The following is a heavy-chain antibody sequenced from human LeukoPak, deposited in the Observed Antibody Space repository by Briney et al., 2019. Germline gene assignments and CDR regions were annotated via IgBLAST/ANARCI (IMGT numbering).Heavy chain of an antibody. D-gene: IGHD2-21*02. CDR1: GYTFTSYG. J-gene: IGHJ4*02. Sequence: ASVKVSCKASGYTFTSYGISWVRQAPGQGLEWMGWISAYNGNTNYAQNLQGRVTVTTDTSTSTAYMELRSLRSDDTAVYYCGGGGGGTATAPCDYWGQGTLVTVSS. V-gene: IGHV1-18*01. CDR3: GGGGGGTATAPCDY. CDR2: ISAYNGNT.